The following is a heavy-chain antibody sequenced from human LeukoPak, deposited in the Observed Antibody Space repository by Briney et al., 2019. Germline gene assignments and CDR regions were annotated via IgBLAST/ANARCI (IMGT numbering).Heavy chain of an antibody. Sequence: GASVKVSCKASGYTFTTYGISWVRQAPGQGLEWMGWISAYNGNTNYAQKLQGRVTMTTDTSTSTAYMELRSLRSDDTAVYYCARDPWQPTYYDFWSGYYGDAFDIWGQGTMDTVSS. D-gene: IGHD3-3*01. CDR3: ARDPWQPTYYDFWSGYYGDAFDI. V-gene: IGHV1-18*01. CDR1: GYTFTTYG. CDR2: ISAYNGNT. J-gene: IGHJ3*02.